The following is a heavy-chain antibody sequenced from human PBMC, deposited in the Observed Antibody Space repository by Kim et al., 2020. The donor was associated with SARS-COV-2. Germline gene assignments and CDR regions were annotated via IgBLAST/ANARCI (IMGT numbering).Heavy chain of an antibody. CDR3: EASDY. V-gene: IGHV3-23*01. CDR2: SDSGVRT. J-gene: IGHJ4*02. Sequence: SDSGVRTHYADSVRGRLTIHRDNSKSTLFLHMNSLRAEDTAVYYCEASDYWGQGSLVTVSS.